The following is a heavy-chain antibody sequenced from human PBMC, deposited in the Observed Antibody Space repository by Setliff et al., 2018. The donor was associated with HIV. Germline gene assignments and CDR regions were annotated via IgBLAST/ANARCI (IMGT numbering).Heavy chain of an antibody. D-gene: IGHD6-6*01. CDR3: ARHDTEYSSYPIDY. J-gene: IGHJ4*02. CDR1: GYSISNGYY. V-gene: IGHV4-38-2*01. Sequence: SETLSLTCALSGYSISNGYYWGWIRQPSGKGLEWIGSIYHSGNTDYNPSLKSRVTISEDTSKNQFSLKLSSVTAADTAVYYCARHDTEYSSYPIDYWGQGNLVTVSS. CDR2: IYHSGNT.